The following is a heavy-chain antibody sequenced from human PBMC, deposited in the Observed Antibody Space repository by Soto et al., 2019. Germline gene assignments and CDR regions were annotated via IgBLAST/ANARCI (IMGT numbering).Heavy chain of an antibody. Sequence: QITLKESGPALVKSTQTLTLTCSLSGFSISTSGEAVGWIRQPPEKALEWLALIYWNGDKRYSPSLESRLTITKDTSKNQVVLLMTNLDPADTATYYCAHRPRTGSGFFYFEDWGQGSLVSVS. CDR2: IYWNGDK. V-gene: IGHV2-5*01. CDR1: GFSISTSGEA. CDR3: AHRPRTGSGFFYFED. J-gene: IGHJ4*02. D-gene: IGHD5-12*01.